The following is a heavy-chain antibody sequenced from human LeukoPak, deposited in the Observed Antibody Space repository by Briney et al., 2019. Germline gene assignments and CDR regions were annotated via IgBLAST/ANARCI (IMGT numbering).Heavy chain of an antibody. D-gene: IGHD2-15*01. J-gene: IGHJ6*03. CDR2: INPNSGGT. CDR3: ARDSEVCSGGSCYSVHYYYYMDV. Sequence: ASVKVSCKASGYTFTGYYMHWVRQAPGQGLEWMGWINPNSGGTNYAQKFQGRVTMTRDTSISTAYMELSRLRSDDTAVYYCARDSEVCSGGSCYSVHYYYYMDVWGKGTTVTVSS. V-gene: IGHV1-2*02. CDR1: GYTFTGYY.